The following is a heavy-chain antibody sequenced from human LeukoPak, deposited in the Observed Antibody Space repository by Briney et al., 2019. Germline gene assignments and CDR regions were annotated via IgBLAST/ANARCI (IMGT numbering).Heavy chain of an antibody. D-gene: IGHD5-18*01. J-gene: IGHJ6*02. CDR2: ISSSSSNI. V-gene: IGHV3-21*01. CDR1: GFTFSSYS. Sequence: AGGSLRLSCAASGFTFSSYSMNWVRQAPGKGLEWVSSISSSSSNIYYADSVKGRFTISRDNAKNSLYLQMNSLRAEDTAVYYCARDYVQLWPTTFYYYYYGMDVWGQGTTVTVSS. CDR3: ARDYVQLWPTTFYYYYYGMDV.